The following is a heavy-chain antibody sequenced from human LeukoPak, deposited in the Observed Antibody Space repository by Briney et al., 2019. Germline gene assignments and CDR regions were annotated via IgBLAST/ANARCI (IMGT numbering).Heavy chain of an antibody. J-gene: IGHJ4*02. CDR2: IYYSGRT. CDR1: GGSININTYY. D-gene: IGHD3-9*01. Sequence: PSETLSLTCTVSGGSININTYYWGWIRQPPGKGLEWIGTIYYSGRTYYNPSLKSRVTISVDTSKNQFSLKLSSVTAADTAVYYCARDGYDILTGYYGPMGYWGQGTLVTVSS. CDR3: ARDGYDILTGYYGPMGY. V-gene: IGHV4-39*07.